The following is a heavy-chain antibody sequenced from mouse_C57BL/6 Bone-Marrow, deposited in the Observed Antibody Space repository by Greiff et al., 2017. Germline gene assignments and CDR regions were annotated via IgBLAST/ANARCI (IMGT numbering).Heavy chain of an antibody. CDR1: GFTFSSYG. Sequence: EVQGVESGGDLVKPGGSLKLSCAASGFTFSSYGMSWVRQTPDKRLAWVATISSGGSYTYYPDSVKGRFSLSRDNAKNTLYLQMSSLKAEDTAMYYCANYYGSPYAMDYWGQGTSGTVSS. J-gene: IGHJ4*01. V-gene: IGHV5-6*01. D-gene: IGHD1-1*01. CDR3: ANYYGSPYAMDY. CDR2: ISSGGSYT.